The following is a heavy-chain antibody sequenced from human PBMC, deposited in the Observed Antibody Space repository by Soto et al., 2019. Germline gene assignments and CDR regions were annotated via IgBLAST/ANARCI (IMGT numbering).Heavy chain of an antibody. CDR3: ARDNPLTGTGDWFDP. J-gene: IGHJ5*02. CDR1: GGSISSSSYY. Sequence: PSETLSLTCTVSGGSISSSSYYWGWIRQPPGKGLEWIGSIYYSGSTNYNPSLKSRVTISVDTSKNQFSLKLSSVTAADTAVYYCARDNPLTGTGDWFDPWGQGTLVTVSS. D-gene: IGHD1-20*01. CDR2: IYYSGST. V-gene: IGHV4-39*07.